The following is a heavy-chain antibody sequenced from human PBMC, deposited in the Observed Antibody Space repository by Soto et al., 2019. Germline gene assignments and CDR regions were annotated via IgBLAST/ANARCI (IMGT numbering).Heavy chain of an antibody. CDR2: IYYSGST. D-gene: IGHD3-9*01. V-gene: IGHV4-39*01. Sequence: PSQTLSLTCTVSGGSITSSSYYWGWIRQPPGKGLEWIGSIYYSGSTYYNPSLKSRATISVDTSKNQFSLKLSSVTAADTAVYYCARQPRILTGYPPHFDYCGQGTLVTVSS. CDR3: ARQPRILTGYPPHFDY. CDR1: GGSITSSSYY. J-gene: IGHJ4*02.